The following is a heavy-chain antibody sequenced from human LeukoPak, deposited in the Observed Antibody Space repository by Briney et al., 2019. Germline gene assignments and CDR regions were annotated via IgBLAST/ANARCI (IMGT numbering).Heavy chain of an antibody. CDR1: GGSISSGDYY. Sequence: PSATLSLTCTVSGGSISSGDYYWSWIRQPPGKGLEWIGYIYYSGSTYYNPSLKSRVTISVDTSKNQFSLKLSSVTAADTAVYYCARALGYCSSTSCYTPYYYYYGMDVWGQGTTVTVSS. CDR2: IYYSGST. CDR3: ARALGYCSSTSCYTPYYYYYGMDV. J-gene: IGHJ6*02. V-gene: IGHV4-30-4*01. D-gene: IGHD2-2*02.